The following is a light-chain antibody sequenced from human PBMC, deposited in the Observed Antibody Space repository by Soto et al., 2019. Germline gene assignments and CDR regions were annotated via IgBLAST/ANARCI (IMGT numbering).Light chain of an antibody. J-gene: IGKJ1*01. Sequence: DIQMTQSPSTLSASVGDRVTITCWASQSISSWLAWYQQKPGQAPKLLIYDASSLESGVPSRFSGSGSRTEFTLTISSLQPYDFATYYCQQYNIWWRFGQGPKVEIK. V-gene: IGKV1-5*01. CDR3: QQYNIWWR. CDR2: DAS. CDR1: QSISSW.